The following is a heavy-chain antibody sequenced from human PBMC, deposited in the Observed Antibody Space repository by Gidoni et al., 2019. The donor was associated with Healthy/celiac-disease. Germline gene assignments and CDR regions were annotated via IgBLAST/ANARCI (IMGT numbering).Heavy chain of an antibody. D-gene: IGHD2-8*01. CDR1: GYTFTSYG. Sequence: QVQLVQSGAEVKKPGASVKVSCKASGYTFTSYGISWVRQAPGQWLEWMGWISAYNGNTNSAQKLQGRVTMTTDTSTSTAYMELRSLRSDDTAVYYCARDWGYCTNGVCYSPRYYYYYMDVWGKGTTVTVSS. V-gene: IGHV1-18*04. J-gene: IGHJ6*03. CDR3: ARDWGYCTNGVCYSPRYYYYYMDV. CDR2: ISAYNGNT.